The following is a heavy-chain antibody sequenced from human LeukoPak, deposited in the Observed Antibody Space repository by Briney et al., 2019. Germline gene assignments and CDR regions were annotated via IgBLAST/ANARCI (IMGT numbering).Heavy chain of an antibody. V-gene: IGHV4-39*07. CDR2: IYYSGST. J-gene: IGHJ5*02. D-gene: IGHD3-10*01. Sequence: SETLSLTCTVSGGSISSNSYYWVWIRQPPGKGLEWIANIYYSGSTYYNPSLKSRVSISLDTSKNHFSLNLNSVTAADTAVYYCARAGIDYYGSGTYRGWFDPWGQGTLVTVSS. CDR1: GGSISSNSYY. CDR3: ARAGIDYYGSGTYRGWFDP.